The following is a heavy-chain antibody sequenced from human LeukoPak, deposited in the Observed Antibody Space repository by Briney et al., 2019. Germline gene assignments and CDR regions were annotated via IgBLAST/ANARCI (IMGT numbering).Heavy chain of an antibody. CDR1: GFTFSSYG. CDR3: ARGGRGASNWTPYNWFDP. V-gene: IGHV3-30*03. D-gene: IGHD3/OR15-3a*01. J-gene: IGHJ5*02. CDR2: ISYDGSNK. Sequence: PGGSLRLSCAASGFTFSSYGMHWVRQAPGKGLEWVAVISYDGSNKYYADSVKGRFTISRDNSKNTLFLQMSSLRAEDTALYYCARGGRGASNWTPYNWFDPWGQGTLVTVSS.